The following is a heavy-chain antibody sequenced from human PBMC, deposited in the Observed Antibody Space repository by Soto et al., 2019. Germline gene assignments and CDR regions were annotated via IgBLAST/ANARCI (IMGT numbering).Heavy chain of an antibody. CDR3: AKGRITMIVDDAFDI. D-gene: IGHD3-22*01. CDR2: IGTAGDT. J-gene: IGHJ3*02. V-gene: IGHV3-13*01. Sequence: VGSLRLSCEASGFTFSGFDMHWVRQPTGKGLEWVSTIGTAGDTYYAVSVKGRFTISRDNAKNTLYLQMNSLRAEDTAVYYCAKGRITMIVDDAFDIWGQGTMVTVSS. CDR1: GFTFSGFD.